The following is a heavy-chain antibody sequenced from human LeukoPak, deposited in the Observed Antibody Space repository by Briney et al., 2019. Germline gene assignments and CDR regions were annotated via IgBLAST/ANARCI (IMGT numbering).Heavy chain of an antibody. CDR2: IYYSGST. Sequence: SETLSLTCTVSGGSISSSSYYWGWIRQPPGKGLEWIGSIYYSGSTYYNPSLKSRVTISVDTSKNQFSLKLSSVTAADTDVYYCARSLRFLEWLSSNWFDPWGQGTLVTVSS. CDR3: ARSLRFLEWLSSNWFDP. J-gene: IGHJ5*02. D-gene: IGHD3-3*01. CDR1: GGSISSSSYY. V-gene: IGHV4-39*07.